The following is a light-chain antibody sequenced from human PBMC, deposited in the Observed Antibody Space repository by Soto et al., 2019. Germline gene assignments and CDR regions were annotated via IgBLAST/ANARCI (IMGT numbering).Light chain of an antibody. CDR2: WAS. V-gene: IGKV4-1*01. CDR1: QSILYNSNNKNY. J-gene: IGKJ1*01. Sequence: DIVMTQSPDSLAVSLGERATINCKSSQSILYNSNNKNYLAWYQQKPGQPPKLLIYWASTRASGVPDRFSGSGSGTEFTLTISSLQAEDVAVYHCQQYYSTPPTFGQGTTVQIK. CDR3: QQYYSTPPT.